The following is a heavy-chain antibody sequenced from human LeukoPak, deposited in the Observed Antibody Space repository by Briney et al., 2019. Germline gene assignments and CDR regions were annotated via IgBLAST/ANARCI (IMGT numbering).Heavy chain of an antibody. CDR1: GGSFSGYY. CDR2: INHSGST. CDR3: ARFWSAGPPYDAFDI. D-gene: IGHD3/OR15-3a*01. V-gene: IGHV4-34*01. Sequence: PSQTLSLTCAVYGGSFSGYYWSWIRQPPGKGLEWIGEINHSGSTNYNPSLKSRVTISVDTSKNQFSLKLSSVTAADTAVYYCARFWSAGPPYDAFDIWGQGTMVTVSS. J-gene: IGHJ3*02.